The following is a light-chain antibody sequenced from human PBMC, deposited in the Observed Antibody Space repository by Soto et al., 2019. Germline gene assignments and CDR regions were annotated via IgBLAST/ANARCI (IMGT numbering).Light chain of an antibody. V-gene: IGLV2-14*01. CDR1: SSDVGGCDF. CDR2: EVT. CDR3: GSYSSTTTREV. J-gene: IGLJ1*01. Sequence: QSVLAQPASVSGSPGQSITISCTGASSDVGGCDFVSWYQHHPGTPPKLIIYEVTHRPSGVSHRFSGSKSASTASLTISGLQVEDEADYFCGSYSSTTTREVFGTGTKLTVL.